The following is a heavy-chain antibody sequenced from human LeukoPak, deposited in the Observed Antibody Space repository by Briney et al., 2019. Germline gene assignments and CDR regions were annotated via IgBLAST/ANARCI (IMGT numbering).Heavy chain of an antibody. V-gene: IGHV3-7*01. D-gene: IGHD5-18*01. J-gene: IGHJ4*02. CDR2: IKPDGSEK. CDR1: GFAFSDYW. CDR3: ARGGYSYGHDY. Sequence: PGGSLRLSCAASGFAFSDYWMSWVRQAPGKGLEWVAKIKPDGSEKYYVDSVKGRFTISRDKAKNSLHLQMNSLRDEDTAVYYCARGGYSYGHDYWGQGTLVTVSS.